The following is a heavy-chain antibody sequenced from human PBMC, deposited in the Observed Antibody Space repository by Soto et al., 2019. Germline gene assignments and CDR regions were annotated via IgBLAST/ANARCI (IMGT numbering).Heavy chain of an antibody. CDR2: ISAYNGDT. J-gene: IGHJ4*02. Sequence: ASVKVSCKASGYTFTSYGISWVRQAPGQGLEWMSWISAYNGDTNYAQKVQGRVTMTTDTSTSTAFMELRSLRSDDTAVYYCARDGEGYIVVVPAPGDYWGQGTLVTVSS. D-gene: IGHD2-2*01. CDR3: ARDGEGYIVVVPAPGDY. CDR1: GYTFTSYG. V-gene: IGHV1-18*01.